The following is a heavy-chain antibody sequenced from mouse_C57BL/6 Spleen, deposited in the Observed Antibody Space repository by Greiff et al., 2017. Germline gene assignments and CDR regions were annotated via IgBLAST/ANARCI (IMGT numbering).Heavy chain of an antibody. D-gene: IGHD1-1*01. CDR1: GYTFTSYW. V-gene: IGHV1-61*01. CDR3: ARRNYYGSLDY. CDR2: IYPSDSET. Sequence: VQLQQPGAELVRPGSSVKLSCKASGYTFTSYWMDWVKQRPGQGLEWIGNIYPSDSETHYNQKFKDKATLTVDKSSSTAYMQLSSLTSEDSAVYYCARRNYYGSLDYWGQGTTLTVSS. J-gene: IGHJ2*01.